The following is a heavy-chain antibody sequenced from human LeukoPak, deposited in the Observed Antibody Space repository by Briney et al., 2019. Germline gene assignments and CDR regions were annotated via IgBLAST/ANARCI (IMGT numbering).Heavy chain of an antibody. CDR2: IKHDESEK. Sequence: GGSLRLSCAASGFTFSSYWMSWVRQAPGKGLEWVANIKHDESEKNYLDSVKGRFTISRDNAQNSLYLQMNGQRVEDTAVYYCTRRLDDWGQGTLVTVSS. CDR1: GFTFSSYW. D-gene: IGHD3-16*01. V-gene: IGHV3-7*01. J-gene: IGHJ4*02. CDR3: TRRLDD.